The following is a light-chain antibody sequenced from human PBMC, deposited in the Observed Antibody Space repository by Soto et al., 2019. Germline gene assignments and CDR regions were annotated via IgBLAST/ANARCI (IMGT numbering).Light chain of an antibody. J-gene: IGKJ1*01. Sequence: EIVMTQSPATLSVSPGERATLSCRASQSVSSNLAWYQQKPGQAPRLLIYGASTRATGFPARFSGSGSGTEFTLTISSLQSEDFATYYCLQDYSYPWTFGQGTRVEVK. CDR2: GAS. V-gene: IGKV3-15*01. CDR3: LQDYSYPWT. CDR1: QSVSSN.